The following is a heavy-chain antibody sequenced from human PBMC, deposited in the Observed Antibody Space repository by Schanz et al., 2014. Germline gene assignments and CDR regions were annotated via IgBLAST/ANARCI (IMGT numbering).Heavy chain of an antibody. CDR2: ISGSGGST. J-gene: IGHJ4*02. CDR1: GFTFSDYY. V-gene: IGHV3-23*04. CDR3: ARGTDWNLHY. Sequence: EVLLVESGGGLVKPGGSLRLSCAASGFTFSDYYMTWVRQAPGKGLEWVSGISGSGGSTYYADSVKGRFTISRDNSKNTLYLQMNSLRAGDTAVYYCARGTDWNLHYWGQGALVTVSS. D-gene: IGHD1-1*01.